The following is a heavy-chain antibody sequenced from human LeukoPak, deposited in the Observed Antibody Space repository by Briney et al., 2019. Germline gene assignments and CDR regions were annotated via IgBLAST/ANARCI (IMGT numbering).Heavy chain of an antibody. D-gene: IGHD5-12*01. Sequence: GGSLRLSCAASGFIVTNNYMSWVRQAPGKGLEWVSIVYSGGTTDYADSVKGRFTISRDDSKNTVYLQMNSLRAEDTAVYYCARRQQDDWLRVAYPPMFDYWGQGILVTVSS. V-gene: IGHV3-66*01. CDR3: ARRQQDDWLRVAYPPMFDY. J-gene: IGHJ4*02. CDR1: GFIVTNNY. CDR2: VYSGGTT.